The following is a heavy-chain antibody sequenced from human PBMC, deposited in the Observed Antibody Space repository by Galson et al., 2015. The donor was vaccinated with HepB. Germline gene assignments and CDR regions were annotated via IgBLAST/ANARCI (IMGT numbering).Heavy chain of an antibody. J-gene: IGHJ3*02. V-gene: IGHV3-64*01. D-gene: IGHD2/OR15-2a*01. CDR1: GFTFSSYA. CDR3: ARSVFYDPPDAFDI. Sequence: SLRLSCAASGFTFSSYAMHWVRQAPGKGLEYVSAISSNGGSTYYANSVKGRFTISRDNSKNTLYLQMGSLRAEDMAVYYCARSVFYDPPDAFDIWGQGAMVTVSS. CDR2: ISSNGGST.